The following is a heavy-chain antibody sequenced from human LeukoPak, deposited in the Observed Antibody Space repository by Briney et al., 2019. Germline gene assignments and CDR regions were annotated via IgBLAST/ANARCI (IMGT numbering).Heavy chain of an antibody. CDR2: ISNSGGST. CDR3: AKGPGTPFYFDY. J-gene: IGHJ4*02. Sequence: GGSLRLSCAASGFTFNIYAMSWVRQAPGKGLEWVSTISNSGGSTYYADSVKGRFSISRDNSKNTLYLQVNSLRAEDTAVYYCAKGPGTPFYFDYWGQGTLVTVS. V-gene: IGHV3-23*01. D-gene: IGHD1-14*01. CDR1: GFTFNIYA.